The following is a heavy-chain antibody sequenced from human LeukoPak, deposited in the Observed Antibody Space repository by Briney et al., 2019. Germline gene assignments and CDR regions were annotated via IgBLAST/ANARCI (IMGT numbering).Heavy chain of an antibody. CDR3: ARAVAGTDYYYYMDV. D-gene: IGHD6-19*01. Sequence: GGSLRLSCAASGFTFSSYSMNWVRQAPGKGLEWVSSISSSSSYIYYADSVKGRFTISRDNAKNSLYLQMNSLRAEDTAVYYCARAVAGTDYYYYMDVWGKGTTVTVSS. CDR2: ISSSSSYI. CDR1: GFTFSSYS. J-gene: IGHJ6*03. V-gene: IGHV3-21*01.